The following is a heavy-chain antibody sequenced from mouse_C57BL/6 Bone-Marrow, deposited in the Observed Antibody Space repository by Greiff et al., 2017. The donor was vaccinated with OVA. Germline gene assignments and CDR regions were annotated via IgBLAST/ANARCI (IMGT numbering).Heavy chain of an antibody. Sequence: EVQLQQSGGDLVKPGGSLKLSCAASGFTFSSYGMSWVRQTPDKRLEWVATISSGGSYTYYPDSVKGRFTISRDNAKNTLYLQMSSLKSEDTAMYYCARHYHYYGSSHWYFDVWGTGTTVTVSS. CDR2: ISSGGSYT. CDR1: GFTFSSYG. J-gene: IGHJ1*03. D-gene: IGHD1-1*01. CDR3: ARHYHYYGSSHWYFDV. V-gene: IGHV5-6*01.